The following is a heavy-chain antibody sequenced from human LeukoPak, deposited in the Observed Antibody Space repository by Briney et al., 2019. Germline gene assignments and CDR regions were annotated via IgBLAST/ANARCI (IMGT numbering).Heavy chain of an antibody. CDR3: ARDLEWLLYAPEYFDY. CDR1: GFTFSSYW. J-gene: IGHJ4*02. D-gene: IGHD3-3*01. CDR2: IKQDGSEK. V-gene: IGHV3-7*01. Sequence: GGSLRLSCAASGFTFSSYWMSWVRQAPGKGLEWVANIKQDGSEKYYVDSVKGRFTISRDNAKNSLYLQMNSLRAEDTAVYYCARDLEWLLYAPEYFDYWGQGTLVTVSS.